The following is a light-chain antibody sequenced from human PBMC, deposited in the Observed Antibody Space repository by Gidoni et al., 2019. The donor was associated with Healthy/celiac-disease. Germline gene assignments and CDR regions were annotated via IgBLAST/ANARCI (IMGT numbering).Light chain of an antibody. CDR3: QQYGTSPGT. CDR2: GAS. CDR1: QNVTSSY. V-gene: IGKV3-20*01. J-gene: IGKJ1*01. Sequence: IVLTQSPDTLSLSPGERATLSCRASQNVTSSYLAWYQQEPGQAPRLLIFGASTRATGLPDRFSGSGSGTDFTLTISRLEPEDFAVYFCQQYGTSPGTFGQGTKVEIK.